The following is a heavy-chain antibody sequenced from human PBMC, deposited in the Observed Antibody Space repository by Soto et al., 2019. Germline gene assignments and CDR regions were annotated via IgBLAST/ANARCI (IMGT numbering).Heavy chain of an antibody. CDR1: GGSFSGYY. D-gene: IGHD2-8*02. CDR3: ARDKITGLFDS. J-gene: IGHJ4*02. V-gene: IGHV4-34*01. Sequence: PSETLSLTCAVYGGSFSGYYWTWIRQPPGTGLEWIGEINHSGSTNYNPSLKSRVTISVDTSKNQFSLKLTSVTAADTAVYYCARDKITGLFDSWGRGTLVTVSS. CDR2: INHSGST.